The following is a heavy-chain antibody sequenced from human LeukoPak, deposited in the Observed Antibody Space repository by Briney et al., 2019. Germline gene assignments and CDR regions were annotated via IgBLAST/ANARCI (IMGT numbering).Heavy chain of an antibody. V-gene: IGHV4-39*01. D-gene: IGHD6-19*01. CDR2: IYYSGST. Sequence: SETLSLTCTLSGGSIRSSSYYWGWIRQPPGKGLEWIRSIYYSGSTYYNPSLKSRVTISVDTSKNQFSLKLSSVTAADTAVYYCARIAYVTGVAGFVDYWGQGTLVTVSS. CDR1: GGSIRSSSYY. CDR3: ARIAYVTGVAGFVDY. J-gene: IGHJ4*02.